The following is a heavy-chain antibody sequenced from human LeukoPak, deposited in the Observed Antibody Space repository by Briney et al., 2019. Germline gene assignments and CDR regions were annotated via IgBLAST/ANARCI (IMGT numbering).Heavy chain of an antibody. CDR3: ARLAYCGGDCYWVFQH. V-gene: IGHV1-18*01. J-gene: IGHJ1*01. CDR1: GYTFTSYG. Sequence: GASVKVSCKASGYTFTSYGISWVRQAPGQGLEWMGWISAYNGNTNYAQKLQGRVTMTTDTSTSTAYMELRSLRSDGTAVYYCARLAYCGGDCYWVFQHWGQGTLVTVSS. CDR2: ISAYNGNT. D-gene: IGHD2-21*02.